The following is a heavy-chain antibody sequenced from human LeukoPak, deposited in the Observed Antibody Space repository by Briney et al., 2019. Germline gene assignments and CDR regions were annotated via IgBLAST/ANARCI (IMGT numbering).Heavy chain of an antibody. V-gene: IGHV4-4*07. CDR1: GDSISSYY. CDR3: ARDFCPPPALFCSSTSCNVWWFDP. D-gene: IGHD2-2*01. CDR2: IYTSGTT. Sequence: PSETLSLTCTVSGDSISSYYWNWIRQPAGKGLEWIGRIYTSGTTNYNPSLKSRVTMSVDTSKNQFSLNLSSVTAADTAVYYCARDFCPPPALFCSSTSCNVWWFDPWGQGTLVTVSS. J-gene: IGHJ5*02.